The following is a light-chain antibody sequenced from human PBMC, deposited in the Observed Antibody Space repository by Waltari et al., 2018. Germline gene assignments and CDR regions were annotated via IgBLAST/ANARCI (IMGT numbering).Light chain of an antibody. Sequence: CRASQSASRYLSWYQQKSGRAPKLLISFASSLESGVPSRFSGTGSGTDFTLTINSLQPEDIGTYYCQQASRGPLTFGQGT. V-gene: IGKV1-39*01. CDR3: QQASRGPLT. CDR2: FAS. CDR1: QSASRY. J-gene: IGKJ1*01.